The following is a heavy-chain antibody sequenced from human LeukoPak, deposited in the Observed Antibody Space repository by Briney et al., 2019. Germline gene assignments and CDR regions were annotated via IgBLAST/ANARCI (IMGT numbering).Heavy chain of an antibody. CDR1: GFTFTDHY. Sequence: ASVKVPCKSSGFTFTDHYIHWVRQGPGPGLERMGYIGPHSTFTSSPQEFQGRVTMTRAASMSTAYMELTRLTSDDTAVYYCVREGEGPLSKDFDYWGQGTLVTVSS. CDR3: VREGEGPLSKDFDY. CDR2: IGPHSTFT. D-gene: IGHD2/OR15-2a*01. V-gene: IGHV1-2*02. J-gene: IGHJ4*02.